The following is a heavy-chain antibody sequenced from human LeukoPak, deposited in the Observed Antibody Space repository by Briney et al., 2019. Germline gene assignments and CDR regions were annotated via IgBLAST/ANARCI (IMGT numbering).Heavy chain of an antibody. CDR2: INHSGST. Sequence: SETLSLTCAVYGGSFSGCYWSWIRQPPGEGLEWIGEINHSGSTNYNPSLKSRVTISVDTSKNQFSLKLSSVTAADTAVYYCARGYYYDSSGRSYFDYWGQGTLVTVSS. V-gene: IGHV4-34*01. J-gene: IGHJ4*02. D-gene: IGHD3-22*01. CDR1: GGSFSGCY. CDR3: ARGYYYDSSGRSYFDY.